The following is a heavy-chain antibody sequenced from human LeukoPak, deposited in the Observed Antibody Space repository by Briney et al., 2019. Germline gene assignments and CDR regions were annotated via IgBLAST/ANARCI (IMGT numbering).Heavy chain of an antibody. V-gene: IGHV3-11*04. CDR3: ARLQYYYDSSGAPRPYYFDY. J-gene: IGHJ4*02. Sequence: GGSLRLSCAASGFTFSDYYMSWIRQAPGKGLEWVSYISSSGSTIYYADSVKGRFTISRDNAKNSLYLQMNSLRAEDTAVYYCARLQYYYDSSGAPRPYYFDYWGQGTLVTVSS. CDR1: GFTFSDYY. CDR2: ISSSGSTI. D-gene: IGHD3-22*01.